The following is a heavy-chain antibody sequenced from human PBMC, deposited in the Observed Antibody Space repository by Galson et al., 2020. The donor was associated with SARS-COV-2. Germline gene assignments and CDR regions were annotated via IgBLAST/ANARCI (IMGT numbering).Heavy chain of an antibody. Sequence: TGGSLRLSCAASGFTFSSYGMHWVRQAPGKGLEWVAVISYDGSNKYYADSVKGQFTISRDNSKNTLYLQMNSLRVEDTAVYYCAKDRSSGWYQQVDYWGQGTLVTVSS. CDR3: AKDRSSGWYQQVDY. CDR1: GFTFSSYG. V-gene: IGHV3-30*18. D-gene: IGHD6-19*01. CDR2: ISYDGSNK. J-gene: IGHJ4*02.